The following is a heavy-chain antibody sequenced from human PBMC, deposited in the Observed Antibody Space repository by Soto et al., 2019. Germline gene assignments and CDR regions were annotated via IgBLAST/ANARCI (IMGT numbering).Heavy chain of an antibody. CDR1: GYTFTGYY. CDR3: ARAVTGGVDY. CDR2: INPNSGGT. Sequence: QVQLVQSGAEVKKPGASVKVSCKASGYTFTGYYTHWVRQAPGQGLEWMGWINPNSGGTNSAQKFQGRVTMTRDTSISTAYMALSRMRSDDTAVYYCARAVTGGVDYWGQGTLVTVSS. V-gene: IGHV1-2*02. D-gene: IGHD4-17*01. J-gene: IGHJ4*02.